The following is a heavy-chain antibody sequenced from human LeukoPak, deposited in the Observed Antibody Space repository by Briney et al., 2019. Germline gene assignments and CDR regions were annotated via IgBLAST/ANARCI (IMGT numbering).Heavy chain of an antibody. CDR3: AKDRYYYDSSGSKYYYYHYYMDV. Sequence: HPGGSLRLSCAASGFTFSSYGMHWVRQAPGKGLEWVAVISYDGSNKYYADSVKGRFTISRDNSKNTLYLQMNSLRAEDTAVYYCAKDRYYYDSSGSKYYYYHYYMDVWGKGTTVTVSS. J-gene: IGHJ6*03. CDR2: ISYDGSNK. V-gene: IGHV3-30*18. D-gene: IGHD3-22*01. CDR1: GFTFSSYG.